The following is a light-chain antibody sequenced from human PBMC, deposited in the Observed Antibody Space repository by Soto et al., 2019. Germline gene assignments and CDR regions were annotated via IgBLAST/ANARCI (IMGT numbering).Light chain of an antibody. V-gene: IGLV2-14*01. Sequence: QSALTQPASVSGSPGQSITISCTGTSSDVGGYNYVSWYQQHPGKAPKLMIYDVSNRPSGVSNRFSGSKSGNTASLTISGLQYEDEADYYCSSYTSSSTYVVFGGGTQLTVL. CDR3: SSYTSSSTYVV. CDR1: SSDVGGYNY. J-gene: IGLJ2*01. CDR2: DVS.